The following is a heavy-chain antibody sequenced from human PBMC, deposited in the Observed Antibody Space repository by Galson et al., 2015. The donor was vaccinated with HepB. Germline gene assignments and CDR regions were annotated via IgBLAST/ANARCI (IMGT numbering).Heavy chain of an antibody. Sequence: SLRLSCAASGFTFSSYAMHWVRQAPGKGLEWVAVISYDGSNKYYADSVKGRFTISRDNSKNTLYLQMNSLRAEDTAVYYCARVCYYGSGRMYCYYYGMDVWGQGTTVTVSS. J-gene: IGHJ6*02. CDR2: ISYDGSNK. CDR1: GFTFSSYA. V-gene: IGHV3-30*04. D-gene: IGHD3-10*01. CDR3: ARVCYYGSGRMYCYYYGMDV.